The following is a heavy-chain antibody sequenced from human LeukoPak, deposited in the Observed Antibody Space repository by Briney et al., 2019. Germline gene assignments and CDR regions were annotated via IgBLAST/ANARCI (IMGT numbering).Heavy chain of an antibody. CDR3: ARVKDYGSNGYYYHMDV. CDR2: IYYSGST. J-gene: IGHJ6*03. D-gene: IGHD4-23*01. CDR1: GGSISSYY. Sequence: SETLSLTCTVSGGSISSYYWSWIRQPPGKGLEWIGYIYYSGSTNYNPSLKSRVTISVGTSKNQFSLKLSSVTAADTAVYYCARVKDYGSNGYYYHMDVWGKGTTVTISS. V-gene: IGHV4-59*01.